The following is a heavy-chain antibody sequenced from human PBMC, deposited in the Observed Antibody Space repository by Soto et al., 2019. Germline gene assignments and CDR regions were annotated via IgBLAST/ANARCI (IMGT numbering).Heavy chain of an antibody. CDR1: GGSVTSGDYY. J-gene: IGHJ5*02. Sequence: NPSETLSLTCTVSGGSVTSGDYYWSWIRQPPGKGLEWIGYIYYSGSTYYNPSLQPRVTISVDASKNQFSLKLSSVTAADTAMYYCARGSFSSSSSWFDPWGQGTLVTVSS. CDR2: IYYSGST. V-gene: IGHV4-31*03. CDR3: ARGSFSSSSSWFDP. D-gene: IGHD6-6*01.